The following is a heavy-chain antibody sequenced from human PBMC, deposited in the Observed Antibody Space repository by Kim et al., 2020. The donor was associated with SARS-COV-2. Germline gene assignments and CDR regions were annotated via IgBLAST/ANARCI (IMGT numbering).Heavy chain of an antibody. Sequence: GGSLRLSCAASGFTFSDYYMSWVRQAPGKGPEWVAYITSSGSSTSYADSVKGRFTISRDNVKNSLYLQMNSLRADETAIYYCARRVTGSLDYWGQGTLVT. J-gene: IGHJ4*02. V-gene: IGHV3-11*04. D-gene: IGHD2-15*01. CDR3: ARRVTGSLDY. CDR1: GFTFSDYY. CDR2: ITSSGSST.